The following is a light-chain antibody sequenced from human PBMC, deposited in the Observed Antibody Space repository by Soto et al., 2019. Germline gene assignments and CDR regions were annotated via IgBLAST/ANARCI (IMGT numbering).Light chain of an antibody. J-gene: IGKJ1*01. V-gene: IGKV3-20*01. Sequence: EIVFTESPGTLSLSPGERATPSCRASHSVSSSYLAWYQQKPGQAPRLLIYGASSRATGIPDRFSGSGSGTDFTLTISRLEPEDFAVYYCQQYGSSPTTFGQGTKVDIK. CDR2: GAS. CDR1: HSVSSSY. CDR3: QQYGSSPTT.